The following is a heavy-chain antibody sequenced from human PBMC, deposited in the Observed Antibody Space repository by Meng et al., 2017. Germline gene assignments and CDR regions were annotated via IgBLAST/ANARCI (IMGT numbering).Heavy chain of an antibody. D-gene: IGHD1-20*01. CDR1: GFSLSISGVG. CDR2: IYWDDDK. V-gene: IGHV2-5*02. J-gene: IGHJ4*02. CDR3: ARVTGITGTY. Sequence: QITLKESGPTLVKPTQTLTLTCTFSGFSLSISGVGVGWIRQPPGKALEWLVLIYWDDDKRYSPSLKSRLTITKDTPKNQVVLTMTNMDPVDTATYYCARVTGITGTYWGQGTLVTVSS.